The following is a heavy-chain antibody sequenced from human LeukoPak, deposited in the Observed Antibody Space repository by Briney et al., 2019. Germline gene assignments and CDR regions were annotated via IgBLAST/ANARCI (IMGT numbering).Heavy chain of an antibody. V-gene: IGHV3-53*01. CDR2: IYSGGNT. Sequence: PGGSLRLTCAASGFTVSSNCMTWVRQAPGKGLEWVSVIYSGGNTKYADSVKGRFTISRDNSKNTLHLQMNSLRADDTAVYYCAKGPRLVAANTVFDYWGQGTLVTVSS. CDR1: GFTVSSNC. J-gene: IGHJ4*02. CDR3: AKGPRLVAANTVFDY. D-gene: IGHD2-15*01.